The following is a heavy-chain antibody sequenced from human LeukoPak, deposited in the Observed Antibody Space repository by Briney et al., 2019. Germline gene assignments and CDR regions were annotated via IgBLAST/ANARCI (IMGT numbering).Heavy chain of an antibody. J-gene: IGHJ4*02. V-gene: IGHV5-51*01. Sequence: GESLEISCTGSRYSFTSYWIGWMRHMPRKGLEWMGIIYPGDSDTRYSPSFQGQVTISADKSISTAYLQWSSLKASDTAMYYCTRVRLVRVVIGIDYWGQGTLVTVSS. CDR3: TRVRLVRVVIGIDY. D-gene: IGHD3-10*01. CDR1: RYSFTSYW. CDR2: IYPGDSDT.